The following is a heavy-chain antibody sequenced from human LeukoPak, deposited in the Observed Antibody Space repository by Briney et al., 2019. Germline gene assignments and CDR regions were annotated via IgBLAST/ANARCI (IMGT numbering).Heavy chain of an antibody. D-gene: IGHD3-16*02. CDR1: GGSISSYY. J-gene: IGHJ4*02. CDR3: ARGYYDYVWGSYRQYCFDY. V-gene: IGHV4-59*01. CDR2: IYYSGST. Sequence: SETLSLTCTVSGGSISSYYWSWIRQPPGKGLEWIGYIYYSGSTNYNPSLKSRVTISVDTSKHQFSLKLSSVTAADTAVYYCARGYYDYVWGSYRQYCFDYWGQGTLVTVSS.